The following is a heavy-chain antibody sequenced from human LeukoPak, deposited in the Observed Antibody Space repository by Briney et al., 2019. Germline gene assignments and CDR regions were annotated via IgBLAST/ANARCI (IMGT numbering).Heavy chain of an antibody. CDR2: IYYSGST. V-gene: IGHV4-30-4*01. CDR1: GGSISSGDYY. Sequence: SETLSLTCTVSGGSISSGDYYWSWIRQPPGKGLEWIGYIYYSGSTYYTPSLRGRVTISVDTSKNQLSLNLSSVTAADTAVYYCARGYSLDYWGQGTLVTVSS. CDR3: ARGYSLDY. J-gene: IGHJ4*02. D-gene: IGHD5-18*01.